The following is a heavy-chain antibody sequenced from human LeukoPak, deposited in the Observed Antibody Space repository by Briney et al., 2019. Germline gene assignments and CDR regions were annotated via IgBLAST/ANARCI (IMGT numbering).Heavy chain of an antibody. V-gene: IGHV3-30*03. J-gene: IGHJ6*03. D-gene: IGHD1-26*01. Sequence: GGSLRLSCAASGFTFSSYGMHWVRQAPGKGLEWVAVISYDGSNKYYADSVKGRFTISRDNSKNTLYLQMNSLRAEDTAVYYCARNKGRYSYYYMDVWGKGTTVTVSS. CDR2: ISYDGSNK. CDR1: GFTFSSYG. CDR3: ARNKGRYSYYYMDV.